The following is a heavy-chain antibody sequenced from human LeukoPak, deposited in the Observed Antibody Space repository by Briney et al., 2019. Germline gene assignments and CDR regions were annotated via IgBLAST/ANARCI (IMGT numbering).Heavy chain of an antibody. CDR1: GGSISSSSYY. CDR3: ARLPGYYYYCMDV. Sequence: SETLSLTCTVSGGSISSSSYYWGWIRQPPGKGLEWIGSIYYSGSTYYNPSLKSRVTISVDTSKNQFSLKLSSVTAADTAVYYCARLPGYYYYCMDVWGKGTTVTVSS. D-gene: IGHD2-8*02. V-gene: IGHV4-39*01. J-gene: IGHJ6*03. CDR2: IYYSGST.